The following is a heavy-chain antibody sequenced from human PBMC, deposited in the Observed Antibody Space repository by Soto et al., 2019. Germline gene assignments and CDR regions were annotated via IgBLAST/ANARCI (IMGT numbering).Heavy chain of an antibody. D-gene: IGHD2-15*01. Sequence: ASVKVSCKASGYTFTSYGISWVRQAPGQGLEWMGWISAYNGNTNYAQKLQGRVTMTTDTSKNQFSLKLSSVTAADTAVYYCARWGYCSGGSCYYFDYWGQGTLVTVSS. CDR1: GYTFTSYG. CDR3: ARWGYCSGGSCYYFDY. V-gene: IGHV1-18*01. CDR2: ISAYNGNT. J-gene: IGHJ4*02.